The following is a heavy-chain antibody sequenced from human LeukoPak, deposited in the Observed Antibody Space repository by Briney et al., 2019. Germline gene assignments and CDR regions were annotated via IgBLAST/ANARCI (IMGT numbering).Heavy chain of an antibody. CDR1: GYTFTSYG. D-gene: IGHD5-18*01. Sequence: GASVKVSCKASGYTFTSYGISWVRQAPGQGLEWMGWISAYNGNTNYVQKFKGRVTMTTDTSTSRAYMELRSLRSDDTAVYYCAREGDPYSYGYFDYWGQGTLVTVSS. V-gene: IGHV1-18*01. CDR3: AREGDPYSYGYFDY. CDR2: ISAYNGNT. J-gene: IGHJ4*02.